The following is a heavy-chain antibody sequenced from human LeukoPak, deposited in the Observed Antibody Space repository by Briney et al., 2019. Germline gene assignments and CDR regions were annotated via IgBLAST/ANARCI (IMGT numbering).Heavy chain of an antibody. CDR1: GFTVSNIY. CDR2: IYSGGST. CDR3: ARGGLAWIWSAPIIRDYYYGMDV. D-gene: IGHD3-3*01. J-gene: IGHJ6*02. V-gene: IGHV3-53*05. Sequence: PGGSLRLSCAASGFTVSNIYMNWVRQAPGKGLEWVSVIYSGGSTYYADSVKGRFTISRDNSKNTLYLQMNSLRSEDTAVYYCARGGLAWIWSAPIIRDYYYGMDVWGQGTTVTVSS.